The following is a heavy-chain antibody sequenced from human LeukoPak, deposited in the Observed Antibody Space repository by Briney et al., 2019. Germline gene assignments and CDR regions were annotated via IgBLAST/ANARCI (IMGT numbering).Heavy chain of an antibody. CDR1: GFTFSSYS. J-gene: IGHJ4*02. Sequence: GGSLRLSCAASGFTFSSYSMSWVRQAPGKGLEWVATISGSGVMTYYADSVKGRFTVSGDNSKNTLYLQMSSLTAADTAVYYCAKDRSIGTYYTFDHWGQGTLVTVSS. CDR2: ISGSGVMT. V-gene: IGHV3-23*01. CDR3: AKDRSIGTYYTFDH. D-gene: IGHD1-26*01.